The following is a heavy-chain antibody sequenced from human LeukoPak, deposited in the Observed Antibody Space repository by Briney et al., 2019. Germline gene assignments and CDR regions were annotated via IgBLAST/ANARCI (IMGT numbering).Heavy chain of an antibody. D-gene: IGHD3-22*01. CDR1: RGSISSYY. Sequence: PSETLSLTCTVSRGSISSYYWSWIRQPPGKGLEWIGYIYYSGSTNYNPSLKSRVTISVDTSKNQFSLKLSSVTAADTAVYYCAGSNTYSSGYYRFDYWGQGTLVTVSS. CDR3: AGSNTYSSGYYRFDY. J-gene: IGHJ4*02. V-gene: IGHV4-59*01. CDR2: IYYSGST.